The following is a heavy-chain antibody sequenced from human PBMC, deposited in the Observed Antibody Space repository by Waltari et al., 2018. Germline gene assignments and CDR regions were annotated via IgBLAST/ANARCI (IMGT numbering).Heavy chain of an antibody. D-gene: IGHD3-9*01. V-gene: IGHV1-69*02. J-gene: IGHJ5*02. CDR1: GGTFSRYT. CDR2: IIPILGIA. Sequence: QVQLVQSGAEVKKPGSSVKVSCRGSGGTFSRYTISWVRQAAGQGLEWMGRIIPILGIANYAQKFQGRVTITADKSTSTAYMELSSLRSEDTAVYYCARATVLRYFDWLSPAWGQGTLVTVSS. CDR3: ARATVLRYFDWLSPA.